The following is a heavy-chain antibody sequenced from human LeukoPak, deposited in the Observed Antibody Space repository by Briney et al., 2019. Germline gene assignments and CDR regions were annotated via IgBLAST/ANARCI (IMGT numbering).Heavy chain of an antibody. J-gene: IGHJ4*02. D-gene: IGHD1-14*01. CDR3: ARRQGYRSFDFDY. CDR1: GGSISSSNW. Sequence: SGTLSLTCAVSGGSISSSNWWSWVRQPPGKGLEWIGEIYHSGSTNYNPSLKSRVTISVGKSKNQFSLKLSSVTAADTAVYYCARRQGYRSFDFDYWGQGTLVTVSS. CDR2: IYHSGST. V-gene: IGHV4-4*02.